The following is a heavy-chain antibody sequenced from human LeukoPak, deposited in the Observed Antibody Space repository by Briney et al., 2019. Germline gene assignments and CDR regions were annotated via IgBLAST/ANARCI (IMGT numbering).Heavy chain of an antibody. D-gene: IGHD5-24*01. CDR2: IYYSGST. J-gene: IGHJ4*02. CDR1: GGSISSYY. Sequence: SETLSLTCTVSGGSISSYYWSWIRQPPGKGLEWIGYIYYSGSTNYNPSLKSRVTISVDTSKNQFSLKLSSVTAADTAVYYCARVVAKITIGYFDYWGQGILVTVSS. V-gene: IGHV4-59*01. CDR3: ARVVAKITIGYFDY.